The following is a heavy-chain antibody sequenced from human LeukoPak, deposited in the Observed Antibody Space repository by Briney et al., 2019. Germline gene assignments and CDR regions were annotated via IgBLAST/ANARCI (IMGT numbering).Heavy chain of an antibody. Sequence: SQTLSLTCAVSGGSISSGGYSWSWIRQPPGKGLEWIGYIYYSGSTNYNPSLKSRVTISVDTSKNQFSLKLSSVTAADTAVYYCARDTRGFGELYYYYMDVWGKGTTVTVSS. CDR2: IYYSGST. CDR1: GGSISSGGYS. V-gene: IGHV4-30-4*07. J-gene: IGHJ6*03. D-gene: IGHD3-10*01. CDR3: ARDTRGFGELYYYYMDV.